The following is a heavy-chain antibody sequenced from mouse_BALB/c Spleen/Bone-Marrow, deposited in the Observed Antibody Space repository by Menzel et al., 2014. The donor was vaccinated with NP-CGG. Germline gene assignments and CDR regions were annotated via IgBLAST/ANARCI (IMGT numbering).Heavy chain of an antibody. V-gene: IGHV4-1*02. D-gene: IGHD1-1*01. CDR3: ARPVEYYGYFDY. Sequence: EVKVEESGGGLVQPGGSLKLSCAASGFDFSRYWMSWVRQAPGKGLEWIGEINPDSSTINYTPSLKDKFIISRDNAKNTRCLQMSKVRAEDTALYYCARPVEYYGYFDYWGQGTTLTVSS. CDR1: GFDFSRYW. J-gene: IGHJ2*01. CDR2: INPDSSTI.